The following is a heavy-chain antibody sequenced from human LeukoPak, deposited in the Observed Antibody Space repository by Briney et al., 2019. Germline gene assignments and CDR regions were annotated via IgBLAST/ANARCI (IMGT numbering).Heavy chain of an antibody. CDR2: ISSSSSYI. D-gene: IGHD3-3*01. CDR1: GFTFSSYS. J-gene: IGHJ6*02. CDR3: AREGNYDFWSGYVKDSYYGMDV. Sequence: GGSLRLSCAASGFTFSSYSLNWVRQAPGKGLEWVSSISSSSSYIYYADSVKGRFTISRDNAKNSLYLQMNSLRAEDTAVYYCAREGNYDFWSGYVKDSYYGMDVWGQGTTVTVSS. V-gene: IGHV3-21*01.